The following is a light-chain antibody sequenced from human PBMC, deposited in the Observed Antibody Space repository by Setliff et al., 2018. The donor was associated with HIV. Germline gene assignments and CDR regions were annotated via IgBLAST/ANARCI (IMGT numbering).Light chain of an antibody. V-gene: IGKV3-20*01. CDR3: QQYGRLLT. CDR1: QSVSSSF. Sequence: ESVLTQSPGTLSLSPGERATLSCRASQSVSSSFLAWYQQRPGQAPRLLIYGASSRATGIPDRFSGSGSGTDFTLTVSRLEPEDFAVYYCQQYGRLLTFGGGTKVDIK. CDR2: GAS. J-gene: IGKJ4*01.